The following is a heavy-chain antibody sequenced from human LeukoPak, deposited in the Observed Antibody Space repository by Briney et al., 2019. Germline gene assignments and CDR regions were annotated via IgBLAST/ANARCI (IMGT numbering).Heavy chain of an antibody. J-gene: IGHJ4*02. CDR3: ARSPVRAVAPFDY. D-gene: IGHD6-19*01. Sequence: SETLSLTCAVYGGSFSGYYWSWIRQHPGRGLEWIGYIYYSGSTYYNPSLKSRVTISVDTSKNQFSLKLSSVTAADTAVYYCARSPVRAVAPFDYWGQGTLVTVSS. CDR2: IYYSGST. CDR1: GGSFSGYY. V-gene: IGHV4-31*11.